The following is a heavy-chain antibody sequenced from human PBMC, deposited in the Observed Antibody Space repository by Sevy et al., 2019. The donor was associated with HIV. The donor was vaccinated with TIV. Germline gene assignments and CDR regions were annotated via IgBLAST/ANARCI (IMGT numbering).Heavy chain of an antibody. J-gene: IGHJ4*02. D-gene: IGHD3-9*01. CDR3: TTDTSTGYFDWLLDFDN. V-gene: IGHV3-15*01. Sequence: GGSLRLSCAASGFTFSSAWMSWVRQAPGKGLEWVGRIRSKTDGGTTDYAASVKGRFTISRDDSVNTLYLQMNSLTTDDTAVYYCTTDTSTGYFDWLLDFDNWGQGTLVTVSS. CDR2: IRSKTDGGTT. CDR1: GFTFSSAW.